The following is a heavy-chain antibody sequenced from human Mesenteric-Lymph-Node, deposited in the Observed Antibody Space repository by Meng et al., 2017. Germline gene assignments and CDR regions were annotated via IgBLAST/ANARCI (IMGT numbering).Heavy chain of an antibody. CDR3: ARASNTKTYYYDSSGYYYGVHAFDI. D-gene: IGHD3-22*01. V-gene: IGHV1-69*06. J-gene: IGHJ3*02. CDR1: GYTFTSYG. CDR2: IIPIFGTA. Sequence: SVMVSCKASGYTFTSYGISWVRRAPGQGLEWMVGIIPIFGTANYAQKFQGRVTITADKSTSTAYMELSSLRSEDTAVYYCARASNTKTYYYDSSGYYYGVHAFDIWGQGTMVTVSS.